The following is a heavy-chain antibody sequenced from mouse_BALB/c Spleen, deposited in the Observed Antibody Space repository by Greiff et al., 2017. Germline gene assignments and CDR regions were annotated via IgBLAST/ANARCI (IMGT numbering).Heavy chain of an antibody. CDR2: INSDGGST. CDR1: EYEFPSHD. CDR3: ARHYYGNAWFAY. Sequence: VQLKQSGGGLVQPGESLKLSCESNEYEFPSHDMSWVSKTPEKRLELVAAINSDGGSTYYPDTMERRFIISRDNTKKTLYLQMSSLRSEDTALYYCARHYYGNAWFAYWGQGTLVTVSA. J-gene: IGHJ3*01. D-gene: IGHD1-1*01. V-gene: IGHV5-2*01.